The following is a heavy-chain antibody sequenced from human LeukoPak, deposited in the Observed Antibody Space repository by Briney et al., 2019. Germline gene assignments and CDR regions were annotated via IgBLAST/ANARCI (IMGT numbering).Heavy chain of an antibody. Sequence: SVKVSCKASGGTFSSYAISWVRQAPGQGLEWIGRIIPIFDTTTYAQKFQGRVTITTDESTSTAYMELSSLRSEDTAVYYCARGGSYFDYWGQGTLVTVSS. CDR2: IIPIFDTT. CDR1: GGTFSSYA. J-gene: IGHJ4*02. D-gene: IGHD5-12*01. CDR3: ARGGSYFDY. V-gene: IGHV1-69*05.